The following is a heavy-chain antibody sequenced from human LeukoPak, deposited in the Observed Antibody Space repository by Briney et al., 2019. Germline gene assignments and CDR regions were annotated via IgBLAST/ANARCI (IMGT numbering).Heavy chain of an antibody. CDR3: ARDTSVGAAYFDL. CDR1: GFTFTTYG. Sequence: GGSLRLSCAASGFTFTTYGMHWVRQAPGKGLEWVAFIRYDGSEKYYADSVQGRFSISRDNSRNTLSLQMTTLRPDDTAVYFCARDTSVGAAYFDLWGQGALVTVSS. CDR2: IRYDGSEK. D-gene: IGHD1-26*01. J-gene: IGHJ4*02. V-gene: IGHV3-30*02.